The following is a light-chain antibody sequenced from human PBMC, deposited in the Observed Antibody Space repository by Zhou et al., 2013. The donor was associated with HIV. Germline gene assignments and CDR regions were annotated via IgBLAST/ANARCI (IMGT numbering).Light chain of an antibody. V-gene: IGKV3-20*01. CDR3: QQYGVSPPT. CDR1: QRVYNY. Sequence: EIVLTQSPATLSLSPGERATLSCRASQRVYNYLAWYQQKPGQAPRLLIYGASNRATGIPDRISASGSGTDFTLSISRLEAEDFAVYYCQQYGVSPPTFGGGTKVEIK. J-gene: IGKJ4*01. CDR2: GAS.